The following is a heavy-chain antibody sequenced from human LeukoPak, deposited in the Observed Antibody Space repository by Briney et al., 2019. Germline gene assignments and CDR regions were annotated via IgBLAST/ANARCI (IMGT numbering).Heavy chain of an antibody. Sequence: SETLSLTCTVSGGSISSSSYYWGWIRQPPGKGLEWIGSIYYSGSTYYNPSLKSRVTISVDTSKNQFPLKLSSVTAADTAVYYCARHFDEYSSSDYYYYMDVWGKGTTVTVSS. V-gene: IGHV4-39*01. J-gene: IGHJ6*03. D-gene: IGHD6-6*01. CDR1: GGSISSSSYY. CDR2: IYYSGST. CDR3: ARHFDEYSSSDYYYYMDV.